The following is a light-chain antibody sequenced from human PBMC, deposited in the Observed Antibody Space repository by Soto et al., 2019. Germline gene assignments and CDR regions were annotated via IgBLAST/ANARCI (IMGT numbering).Light chain of an antibody. V-gene: IGLV1-44*01. CDR3: SSWDVSLNGVV. Sequence: QSVLTQSPSASGTPGQTVTISGSGSSSNIGSSFVNWYQHVPGTAPKLLIYRDNERLSGFPDRFSASKSVTSASLVLSGLQSEDEADYYCSSWDVSLNGVVFGGGTKVTVL. CDR1: SSNIGSSF. J-gene: IGLJ2*01. CDR2: RDN.